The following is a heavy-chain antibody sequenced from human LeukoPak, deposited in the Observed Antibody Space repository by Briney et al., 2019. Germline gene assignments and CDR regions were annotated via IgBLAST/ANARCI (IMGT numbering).Heavy chain of an antibody. CDR2: IKSRSDGGTT. Sequence: GGSLRLSCAASGITFTDAWMNWVRQAPGKGLEWVGRIKSRSDGGTTDYAAPVKGRFIISRDDSKNTLYLQMNNLKTEDTALYYCATVGAAFRWGQGTLVTVSS. CDR1: GITFTDAW. CDR3: ATVGAAFR. D-gene: IGHD2-15*01. J-gene: IGHJ4*02. V-gene: IGHV3-15*01.